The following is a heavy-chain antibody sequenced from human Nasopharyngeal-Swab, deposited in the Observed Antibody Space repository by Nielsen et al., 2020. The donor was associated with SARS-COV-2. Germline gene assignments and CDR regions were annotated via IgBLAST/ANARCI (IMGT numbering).Heavy chain of an antibody. V-gene: IGHV3-30-3*01. CDR3: ARALRWGAFDI. D-gene: IGHD4-23*01. CDR2: ISYDGSNK. Sequence: GGSLRLSCAASGFTFSSYAMHWVRQAPGKGLEWVAVISYDGSNKYYADSVKGRFTISRDNAKNSLYLQMNSLRAEDTAVYYCARALRWGAFDIWGQGTMVTVSS. J-gene: IGHJ3*02. CDR1: GFTFSSYA.